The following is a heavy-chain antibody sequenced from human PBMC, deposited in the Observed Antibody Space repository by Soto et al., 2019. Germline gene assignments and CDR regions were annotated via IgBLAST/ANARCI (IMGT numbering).Heavy chain of an antibody. J-gene: IGHJ4*02. CDR1: GDSVNTGSYY. CDR3: APGLYHYRSEY. D-gene: IGHD3-10*01. Sequence: QVQLQESGPGLVKPSETVSLTCTVSGDSVNTGSYYWSWIGQPPGKGLKWSGYAYYGGSTNYNTSLTSRVTISLDTSKNHFSLKLTSVTAADTAVYYCAPGLYHYRSEYWGQGTLVTVSS. CDR2: AYYGGST. V-gene: IGHV4-61*01.